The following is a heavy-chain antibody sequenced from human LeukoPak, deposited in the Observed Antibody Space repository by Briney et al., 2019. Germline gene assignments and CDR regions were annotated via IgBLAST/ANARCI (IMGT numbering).Heavy chain of an antibody. D-gene: IGHD3-22*01. V-gene: IGHV4-39*07. CDR1: GGSISSSTYY. J-gene: IGHJ5*02. CDR3: ARGGGYYSSDDWFDP. Sequence: PSETLSLTCTVSGGSISSSTYYWGWIRQPPGKGLEWIGNIYYSGNTYYNPSLESRVTISVDTSKNQFSLKLTSMTAADTAVYYCARGGGYYSSDDWFDPWGQGTLVTVSS. CDR2: IYYSGNT.